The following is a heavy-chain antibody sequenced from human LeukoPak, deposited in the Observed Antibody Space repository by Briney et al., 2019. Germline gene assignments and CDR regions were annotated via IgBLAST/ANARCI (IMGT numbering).Heavy chain of an antibody. CDR1: GYTFTSYG. J-gene: IGHJ5*02. CDR2: ISAYNGNT. Sequence: ASVKVSRKASGYTFTSYGISWVRQAPGQGPEWMGWISAYNGNTNYAQKLQGRVTMTTDTSTSTAYMELRSLRSDDTAVYYCARDSALDDIVLVPAAIDWFDPWGQGTLVTVSS. V-gene: IGHV1-18*01. CDR3: ARDSALDDIVLVPAAIDWFDP. D-gene: IGHD2-2*01.